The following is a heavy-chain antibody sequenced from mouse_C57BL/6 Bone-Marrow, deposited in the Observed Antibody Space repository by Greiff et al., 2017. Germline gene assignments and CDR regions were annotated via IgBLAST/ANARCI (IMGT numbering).Heavy chain of an antibody. V-gene: IGHV1-31*01. Sequence: VQLQQSGPELVKPGASVKISCKASGYSFTGYYMHWVKQSHGNILDWIGYIYPYNGVSSYNQKFKGKATLTVDKSSSTAYMGLRSLTSEDSAVYYCARRGIYYGNYYFDYWGQGTTLTVSS. CDR3: ARRGIYYGNYYFDY. CDR1: GYSFTGYY. CDR2: IYPYNGVS. J-gene: IGHJ2*01. D-gene: IGHD2-1*01.